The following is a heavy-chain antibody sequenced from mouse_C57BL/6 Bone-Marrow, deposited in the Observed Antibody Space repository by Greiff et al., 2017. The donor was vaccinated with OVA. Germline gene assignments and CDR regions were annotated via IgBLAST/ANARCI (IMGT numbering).Heavy chain of an antibody. V-gene: IGHV1-82*01. D-gene: IGHD1-1*01. CDR2: IYPGDGDT. Sequence: QVQLQQSGPELVKPGASVKISCKASGYAFSSSWMNWVKQRPGKGLEWIGRIYPGDGDTNYNGKFKGKATLTADKSSSTAYMQLSSLTSEDSAVYFCARSDYYYYAMDYWGQGTSVTVSS. J-gene: IGHJ4*01. CDR3: ARSDYYYYAMDY. CDR1: GYAFSSSW.